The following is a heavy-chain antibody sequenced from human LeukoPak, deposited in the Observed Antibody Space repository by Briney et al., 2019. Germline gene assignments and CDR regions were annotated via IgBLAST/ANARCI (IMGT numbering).Heavy chain of an antibody. Sequence: GGSLRLSCAASGFSFSSYEMNWVRQAPGKGLEWVSYISSSGRTMYYADSVKGRFTISRDNARNSLFLQIHSLRAEDTAVYYCARDGFLGPVTAYLDYWGQGTPVTVSS. CDR1: GFSFSSYE. CDR3: ARDGFLGPVTAYLDY. D-gene: IGHD2-21*02. CDR2: ISSSGRTM. V-gene: IGHV3-48*03. J-gene: IGHJ4*02.